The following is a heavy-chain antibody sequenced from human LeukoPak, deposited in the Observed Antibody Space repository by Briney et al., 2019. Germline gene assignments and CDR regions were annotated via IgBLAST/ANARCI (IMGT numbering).Heavy chain of an antibody. Sequence: SETLSLTCTVSGGSISNFYWSWIRQPPGKGLEWIGSIHFSGSTNYNPPLRSRVTISVDTSKNQLSLKLSSVTAADTAVYYCARDLGGIYFDYWGQGTLVTVSS. D-gene: IGHD1-26*01. V-gene: IGHV4-59*01. CDR1: GGSISNFY. J-gene: IGHJ4*02. CDR3: ARDLGGIYFDY. CDR2: IHFSGST.